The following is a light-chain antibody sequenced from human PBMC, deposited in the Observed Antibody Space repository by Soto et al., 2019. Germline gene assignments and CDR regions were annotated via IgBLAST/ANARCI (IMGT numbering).Light chain of an antibody. CDR1: GSDVGSYNL. CDR2: QAT. Sequence: QSALTQPASVSGSPGQSITISCSGTGSDVGSYNLVSWYKHHPGKAPKLIIYQATKRPSGVSNRFSGSKSGNTASLTISGLQSADEADYYCCSFAGSPRVFGGGTKLTVL. V-gene: IGLV2-23*01. J-gene: IGLJ3*02. CDR3: CSFAGSPRV.